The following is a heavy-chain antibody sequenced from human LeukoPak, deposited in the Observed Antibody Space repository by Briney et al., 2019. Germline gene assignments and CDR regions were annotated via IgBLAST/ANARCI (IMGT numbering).Heavy chain of an antibody. CDR3: ARGDLAAANFYSHHMDV. V-gene: IGHV3-21*01. Sequence: PGGSLRLSCAASGFTFSNYGMNWVRQAPGKGLEWVASISITSTYIYYADLVKGRFTVSRDDATNSLYVQMNSLRPEDTAVYYCARGDLAAANFYSHHMDVWGKGTTVTASS. J-gene: IGHJ6*03. D-gene: IGHD6-13*01. CDR2: ISITSTYI. CDR1: GFTFSNYG.